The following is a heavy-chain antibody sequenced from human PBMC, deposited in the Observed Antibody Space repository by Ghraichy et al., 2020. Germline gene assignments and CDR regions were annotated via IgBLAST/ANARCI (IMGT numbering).Heavy chain of an antibody. V-gene: IGHV3-23*01. CDR2: IGFSGST. CDR1: GFTFSNYA. J-gene: IGHJ4*02. Sequence: LSLTCAASGFTFSNYAVTWVRQAPGKGLEWVSSIGFSGSTHYADSVKGRFTISRDNSKNTLYLQMNSLRAEDTAVYYCAKRTVSGTFYFDYWGQGTLVTVSS. D-gene: IGHD1/OR15-1a*01. CDR3: AKRTVSGTFYFDY.